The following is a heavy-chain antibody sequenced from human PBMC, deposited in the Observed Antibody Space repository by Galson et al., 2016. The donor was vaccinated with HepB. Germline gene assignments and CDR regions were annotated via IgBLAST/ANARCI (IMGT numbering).Heavy chain of an antibody. CDR1: GFTFSSYG. D-gene: IGHD3-3*01. J-gene: IGHJ2*01. CDR3: AKDQTTYDPGWYFDI. CDR2: ISGSGDSA. V-gene: IGHV3-23*01. Sequence: SLRLSCAASGFTFSSYGMTWVRQAPGKGLGWVSGISGSGDSAYYGDSVKGRFSISRDNSKNTLYLQMNSLRADDTAVYFCAKDQTTYDPGWYFDIWGRGTLVTVSS.